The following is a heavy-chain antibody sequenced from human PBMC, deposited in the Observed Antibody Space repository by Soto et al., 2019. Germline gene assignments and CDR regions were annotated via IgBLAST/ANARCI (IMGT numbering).Heavy chain of an antibody. D-gene: IGHD1-1*01. J-gene: IGHJ4*02. CDR1: SGSISSSSSD. Sequence: QLQRQESGPGLVKPSETLSLTCTVSSGSISSSSSDWGWIRQPPGKGLEWIGSIYYSGTSYYNPALKSRVTTSIDASKTQFSLKLNSVTTADTALYYCGANDDVAKGYYFETWGQGTLVTVSS. CDR2: IYYSGTS. CDR3: GANDDVAKGYYFET. V-gene: IGHV4-39*01.